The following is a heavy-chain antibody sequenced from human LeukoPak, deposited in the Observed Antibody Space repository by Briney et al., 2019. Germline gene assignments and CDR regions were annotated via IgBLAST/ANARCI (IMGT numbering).Heavy chain of an antibody. CDR3: AKRGVVIRVILVGSHEEAYYFDS. D-gene: IGHD3-22*01. J-gene: IGHJ4*02. V-gene: IGHV3-23*01. CDR1: GITLSNYG. Sequence: PGGSLRLSCAVSGITLSNYGMSWVRQAPGKGLEWVAGISDRGSRTNYADSVKGHFTISTDHPKNTLYLQMNSLRAEDTAVYFCAKRGVVIRVILVGSHEEAYYFDSWGQGALVTVSS. CDR2: ISDRGSRT.